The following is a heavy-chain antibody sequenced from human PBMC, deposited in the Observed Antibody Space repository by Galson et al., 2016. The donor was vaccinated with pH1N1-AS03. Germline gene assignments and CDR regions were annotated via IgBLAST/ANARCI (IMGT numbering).Heavy chain of an antibody. CDR2: IYPGNSDS. D-gene: IGHD3-16*01. CDR3: ARPRLNYFDN. CDR1: GYRFTNYW. J-gene: IGHJ4*02. Sequence: QSGAEVKKPGESLKISCKGSGYRFTNYWIGWVRQMPGKGLEWMGIIYPGNSDSRYNKSFQGKVTISADTSISTVYLQWSSLQASATAMYYCARPRLNYFDNWGQGTLVTVSS. V-gene: IGHV5-51*03.